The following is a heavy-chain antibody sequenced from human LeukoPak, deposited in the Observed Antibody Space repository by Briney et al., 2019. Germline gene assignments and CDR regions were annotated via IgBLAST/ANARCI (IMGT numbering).Heavy chain of an antibody. CDR3: ARLIHRGYSSPGP. Sequence: LETLSLTCAVYGGSFSGYYWSWIRQPPGKGLEWIGEINHSGSTNYNPSLKSRVTISVDTSKNQFSLKLSSVTAADTAVYYCARLIHRGYSSPGPWGQGTLVTVSS. J-gene: IGHJ4*02. V-gene: IGHV4-34*01. CDR2: INHSGST. D-gene: IGHD6-13*01. CDR1: GGSFSGYY.